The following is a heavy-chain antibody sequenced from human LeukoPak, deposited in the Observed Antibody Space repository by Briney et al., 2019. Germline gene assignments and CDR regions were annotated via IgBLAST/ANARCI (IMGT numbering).Heavy chain of an antibody. V-gene: IGHV4-4*07. CDR3: ARESGYYDRSGYFHYFDY. J-gene: IGHJ4*02. CDR2: IYTSGST. Sequence: SETLSLTCTVSGGSIMYYYWTWTRQPAGKGLEWIGRIYTSGSTNYNPSLKSRVTMSVDTSKNQFSLKLTSVTAADTAVYYCARESGYYDRSGYFHYFDYWGQGSLVTVSS. D-gene: IGHD3-22*01. CDR1: GGSIMYYY.